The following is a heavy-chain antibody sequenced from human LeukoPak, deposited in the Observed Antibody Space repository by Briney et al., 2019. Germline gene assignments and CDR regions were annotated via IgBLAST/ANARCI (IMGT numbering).Heavy chain of an antibody. J-gene: IGHJ4*02. CDR3: ARGIAAAGTDY. CDR1: GGSINGYY. V-gene: IGHV4-59*08. D-gene: IGHD6-13*01. CDR2: IYYSGST. Sequence: SETLSLTCTVSGGSINGYYWSWIRQPPGKGLEWIGYIYYSGSTKYNPSLKSRVTISIDTSKTQFSLNLNSVTAADTAVYYCARGIAAAGTDYWGQGTLVTVSS.